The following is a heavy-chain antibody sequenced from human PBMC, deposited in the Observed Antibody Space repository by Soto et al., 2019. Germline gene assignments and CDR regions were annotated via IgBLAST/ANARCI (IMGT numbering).Heavy chain of an antibody. CDR3: ARDQVIAVAGMCGCDCYPLDY. J-gene: IGHJ4*02. Sequence: ASVKVSCKSSVYTFTSYGISRVRQAPGQGLEWMGWISAYNGNTNCAQKLQGRVTMTTDTSTSTAYMELRSLRSDHTAVYYCARDQVIAVAGMCGCDCYPLDYCGQGPLVTVSS. CDR1: VYTFTSYG. D-gene: IGHD6-19*01. V-gene: IGHV1-18*01. CDR2: ISAYNGNT.